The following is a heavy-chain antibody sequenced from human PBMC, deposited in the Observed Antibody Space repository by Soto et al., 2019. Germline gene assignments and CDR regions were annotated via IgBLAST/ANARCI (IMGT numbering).Heavy chain of an antibody. J-gene: IGHJ2*01. CDR2: IYYSGST. CDR1: GGSISSSSYY. Sequence: LSLTCTVSGGSISSSSYYWGWIRQPPGKGLEWIGSIYYSGSTYYNPSLKSRVTISVDTSKNQFSLKLSSVTAADTAVYYCARRFDSDSPTTDTWELPYWYFDLWGRGTLVTDSS. V-gene: IGHV4-39*01. D-gene: IGHD1-26*01. CDR3: ARRFDSDSPTTDTWELPYWYFDL.